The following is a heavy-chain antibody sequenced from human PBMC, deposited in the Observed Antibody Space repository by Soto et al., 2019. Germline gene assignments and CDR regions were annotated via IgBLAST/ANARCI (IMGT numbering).Heavy chain of an antibody. V-gene: IGHV3-23*01. CDR2: ISGSGGST. Sequence: EVQLLESGGGLVQPGGSLRLSCAASGFTFSSYAMSWVRQAPGKGLEWVSAISGSGGSTYYADSVKGRFTISRDNSKNTLYLQMNSLRAEDTAVYYCVEIKVYGDYASGIYFDYWGQGTLVTVSS. D-gene: IGHD4-17*01. J-gene: IGHJ4*02. CDR1: GFTFSSYA. CDR3: VEIKVYGDYASGIYFDY.